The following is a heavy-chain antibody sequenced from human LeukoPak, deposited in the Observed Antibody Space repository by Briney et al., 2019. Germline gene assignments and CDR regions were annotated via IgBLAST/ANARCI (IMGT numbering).Heavy chain of an antibody. D-gene: IGHD4-17*01. J-gene: IGHJ5*02. V-gene: IGHV4-30-4*01. CDR2: IYYSGST. CDR3: ARETLTTSRWFDP. CDR1: GGSISGGDYY. Sequence: SETLSLTCTVSGGSISGGDYYWSWIRQPPGKGLEWIGYIYYSGSTYYNPSLKSRVTISVDTSKNQFSLKLSSVTAADTAVYYCARETLTTSRWFDPWGQGTLVTVSS.